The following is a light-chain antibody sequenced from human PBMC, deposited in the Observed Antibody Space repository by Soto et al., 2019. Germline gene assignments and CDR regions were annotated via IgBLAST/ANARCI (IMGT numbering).Light chain of an antibody. V-gene: IGLV2-8*01. J-gene: IGLJ1*01. CDR3: TSYRRGPLYV. CDR1: SSDVGGYNY. Sequence: QSVLTQPPSASGSPGQSVTISCTGTSSDVGGYNYVSWYQQHPGKAPKLMIYEVSKRPSGVSPRFSGSKSGNTASLTISGLQAEDEAHYFCTSYRRGPLYVFGTGTKLTVL. CDR2: EVS.